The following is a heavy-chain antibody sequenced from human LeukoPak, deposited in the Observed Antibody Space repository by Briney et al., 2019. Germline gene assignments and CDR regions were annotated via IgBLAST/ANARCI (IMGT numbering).Heavy chain of an antibody. CDR3: ARTSSTVTGAFDI. CDR2: INTDGSNT. V-gene: IGHV3-74*01. J-gene: IGHJ3*02. D-gene: IGHD4-17*01. CDR1: GFTFSGFW. Sequence: AGGSLRLSCAASGFTFSGFWMHWVRQAPGKGLVWVSRINTDGSNTTYADSVKGRFTISRDNAKNTLYLQMNSLRAEDTAVYYCARTSSTVTGAFDIWGQGTMVTVSS.